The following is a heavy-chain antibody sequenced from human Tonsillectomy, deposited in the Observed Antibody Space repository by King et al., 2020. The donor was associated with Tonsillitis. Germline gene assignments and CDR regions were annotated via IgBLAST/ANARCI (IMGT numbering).Heavy chain of an antibody. CDR3: ARDSGGNSGVDY. D-gene: IGHD4-23*01. J-gene: IGHJ4*02. V-gene: IGHV3-21*01. Sequence: QLVQSGGGLVKPGGSLRLSCAASGFTFSSYSMNWVRQAPGKGLEWVSSIRHSSSYIYYADSVKGRFTISRDNDKNSLHLQMNSLRAEDTAVYYCARDSGGNSGVDYWGQGTLVTVPS. CDR2: IRHSSSYI. CDR1: GFTFSSYS.